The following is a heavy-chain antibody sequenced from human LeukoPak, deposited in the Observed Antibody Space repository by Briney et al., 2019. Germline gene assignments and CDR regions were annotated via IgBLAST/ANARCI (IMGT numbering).Heavy chain of an antibody. V-gene: IGHV4-38-2*02. J-gene: IGHJ5*02. Sequence: SETLSLTCTVPGYSISSGYYWGWIRQPPGKGLEWIGSIYHSGSTYYNPSLKSRVTISVDTSKNQFSLKLSSVSAADTAVYYCARDFSGSSDWPRPPNWFDPWGQGTLVTVSS. D-gene: IGHD6-19*01. CDR1: GYSISSGYY. CDR2: IYHSGST. CDR3: ARDFSGSSDWPRPPNWFDP.